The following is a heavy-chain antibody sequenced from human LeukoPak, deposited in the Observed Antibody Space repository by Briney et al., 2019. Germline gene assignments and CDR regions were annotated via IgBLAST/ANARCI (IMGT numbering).Heavy chain of an antibody. CDR3: AKGDYGEPYGDYFDY. D-gene: IGHD4-17*01. Sequence: GGSLRLSCAASGFTFSSYAMSWVRQAPGKGLEWVSAISGSGGSTYYADSVKGRFTISRDNSKNTLYLQMNSLRAEDTAVYYCAKGDYGEPYGDYFDYWGQGTLDTVSS. J-gene: IGHJ4*02. V-gene: IGHV3-23*01. CDR1: GFTFSSYA. CDR2: ISGSGGST.